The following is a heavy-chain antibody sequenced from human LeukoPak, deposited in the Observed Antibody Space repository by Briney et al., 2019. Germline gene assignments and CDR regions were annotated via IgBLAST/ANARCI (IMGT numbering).Heavy chain of an antibody. CDR3: ARGTWDYYDSSYPGGY. J-gene: IGHJ4*02. CDR1: GGSISSTNYY. D-gene: IGHD3-22*01. V-gene: IGHV4-39*07. Sequence: SETLSLTCTVSGGSISSTNYYWGWIRQPPGKGLEWIGSIYYSGSTYYNPSLKSRVTILVDTSKNQFSLKLSSVTAADTAVYYCARGTWDYYDSSYPGGYWGQGTLVTVSS. CDR2: IYYSGST.